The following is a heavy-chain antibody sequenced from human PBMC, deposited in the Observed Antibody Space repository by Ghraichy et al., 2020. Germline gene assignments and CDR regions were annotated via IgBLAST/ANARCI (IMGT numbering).Heavy chain of an antibody. V-gene: IGHV3-11*06. D-gene: IGHD6-13*01. CDR3: AREKSSNFDY. Sequence: GGSLRLSCAASGFTFSDYYMSWIRQAPGKGLEWVSYISSSSSYTNYADSVKGRFTISRDNAKNSLYLHMNSLRAEDTAVYYCAREKSSNFDYWGQGTLVTVSS. CDR2: ISSSSSYT. CDR1: GFTFSDYY. J-gene: IGHJ4*02.